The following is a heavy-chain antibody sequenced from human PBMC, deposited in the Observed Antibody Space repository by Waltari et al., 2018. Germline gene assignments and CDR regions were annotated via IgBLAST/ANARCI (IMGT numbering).Heavy chain of an antibody. CDR3: VRGSSWYDNYHYYMDV. CDR1: GFTFSSYG. Sequence: QVQLVESGGGVVQPGRSLRLSCAASGFTFSSYGMHWVRQAPGKGMEWVAFFSDDGFKKYYTDSVKGRFTISRDTSKNTLYLHMNSMRAEDTAVYYCVRGSSWYDNYHYYMDVWGKGTTVTISS. D-gene: IGHD6-13*01. V-gene: IGHV3-30-3*01. J-gene: IGHJ6*03. CDR2: FSDDGFKK.